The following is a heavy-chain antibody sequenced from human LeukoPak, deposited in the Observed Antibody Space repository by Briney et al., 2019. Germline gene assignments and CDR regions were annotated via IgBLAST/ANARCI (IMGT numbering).Heavy chain of an antibody. CDR3: AKDLSSSSSVVVVAAKHDY. CDR1: GFTLSSYA. D-gene: IGHD2-15*01. Sequence: GGSLRLSCAASGFTLSSYAMSWVRQAPGKGLEWVSAISGSGGSTYYADSVKGRFTISRDNSKNTLYLQMNSLRAEDTAVYYCAKDLSSSSSVVVVAAKHDYWGQGTLVTVSS. CDR2: ISGSGGST. V-gene: IGHV3-23*01. J-gene: IGHJ4*02.